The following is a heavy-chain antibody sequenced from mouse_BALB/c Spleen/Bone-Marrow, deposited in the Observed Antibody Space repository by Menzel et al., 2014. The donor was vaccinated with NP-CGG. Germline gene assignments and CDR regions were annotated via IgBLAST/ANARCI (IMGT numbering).Heavy chain of an antibody. CDR2: INPSNGGT. Sequence: LVESGAELVKPGASVKLSRKASGYTFTSYYMYWVKQRPGQGLEWIGGINPSNGGTNFNEKFKSKATLTVDKSSSTAYMQLSSLTSEDSAVYYCTRGLRAWFAYWGQGTLVTVSA. CDR1: GYTFTSYY. V-gene: IGHV1S81*02. D-gene: IGHD3-1*01. J-gene: IGHJ3*01. CDR3: TRGLRAWFAY.